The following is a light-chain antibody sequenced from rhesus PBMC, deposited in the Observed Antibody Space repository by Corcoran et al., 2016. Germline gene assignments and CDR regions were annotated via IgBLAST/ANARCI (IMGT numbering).Light chain of an antibody. CDR2: KAS. V-gene: IGKV1-74*01. Sequence: DIQMTQSPSSLSASVGDRVTITCRASENVNNYLNWYQQKPGKAPKLLIYKASTLQSGVPSRFSGSGSGTDYTFAINSLQPEDIATYYCQHSYGTPRSFGQGTKVEIE. J-gene: IGKJ2*01. CDR1: ENVNNY. CDR3: QHSYGTPRS.